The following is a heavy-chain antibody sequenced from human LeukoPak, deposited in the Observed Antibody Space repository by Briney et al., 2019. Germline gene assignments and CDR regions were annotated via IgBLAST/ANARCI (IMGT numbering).Heavy chain of an antibody. CDR1: DGSVRYYY. Sequence: SETLSLTCTVSDGSVRYYYWSWVRQTPGKGLEWLGYIYYSGSTYYNPSLKSRVTISLDTSKNQFSLKLSSVTAADTAVYYCARSATYSYFYLEVWGKGTTVTVSS. J-gene: IGHJ6*03. CDR2: IYYSGST. CDR3: ARSATYSYFYLEV. V-gene: IGHV4-59*02.